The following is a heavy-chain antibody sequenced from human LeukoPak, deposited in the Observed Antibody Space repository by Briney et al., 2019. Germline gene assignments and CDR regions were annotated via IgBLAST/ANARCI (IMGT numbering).Heavy chain of an antibody. D-gene: IGHD2-2*01. Sequence: ASVKVSCKASGYIFTSYGISWVRQAPGQGLEWMGWISAYNGNTNYAQKLQGRGTMTTDTSTSTACMELRSLRSDDTAVYYCARVEDIVVVPAAWFDPWGQGTLVTVSS. CDR3: ARVEDIVVVPAAWFDP. V-gene: IGHV1-18*01. CDR2: ISAYNGNT. CDR1: GYIFTSYG. J-gene: IGHJ5*02.